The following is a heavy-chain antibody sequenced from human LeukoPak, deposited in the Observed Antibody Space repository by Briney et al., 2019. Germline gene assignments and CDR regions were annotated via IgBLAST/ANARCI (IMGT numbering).Heavy chain of an antibody. CDR1: GISLSNYA. Sequence: GGSLRLSCVVSGISLSNYAMTWVRQAPGKGLEWVSYISEKGGSTTYADSVKGRFTISRDTSLNTLYLQMNNLRAEDTAVYFCAKRGVVIRGLLVIGYHQEAYYYDFWGQGVLVTVSS. V-gene: IGHV3-23*01. D-gene: IGHD3-10*01. J-gene: IGHJ4*02. CDR3: AKRGVVIRGLLVIGYHQEAYYYDF. CDR2: ISEKGGST.